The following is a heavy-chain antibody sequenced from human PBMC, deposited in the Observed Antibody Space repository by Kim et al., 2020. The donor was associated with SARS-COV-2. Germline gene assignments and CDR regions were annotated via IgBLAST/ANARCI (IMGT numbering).Heavy chain of an antibody. V-gene: IGHV3-53*01. D-gene: IGHD2-2*01. J-gene: IGHJ6*02. CDR2: IYSGGST. CDR1: GFTVSSNY. Sequence: GGSLRLSCAASGFTVSSNYMSWVRQAPGKGLEWVSVIYSGGSTYYTDSVKGRFTISRDNSKNTLYLQMNSLGAEDTAVYYCARERAVPAAMRYYYYYYGMDVWGQGTTVTVSS. CDR3: ARERAVPAAMRYYYYYYGMDV.